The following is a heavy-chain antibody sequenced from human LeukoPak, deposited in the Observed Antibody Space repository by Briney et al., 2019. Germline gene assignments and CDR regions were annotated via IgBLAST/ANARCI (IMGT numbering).Heavy chain of an antibody. CDR2: IGTSASST. V-gene: IGHV3-23*01. CDR3: AKDPNWDRGY. J-gene: IGHJ4*02. Sequence: PGGSLRLSCATSGFTFSSYTVTWVRQAPGKGLEYVSGIGTSASSTTYADSVKGRFTISRDNSKNALYLQMNSLRVEDTAVYYCAKDPNWDRGYWGQGTLVTVSS. D-gene: IGHD7-27*01. CDR1: GFTFSSYT.